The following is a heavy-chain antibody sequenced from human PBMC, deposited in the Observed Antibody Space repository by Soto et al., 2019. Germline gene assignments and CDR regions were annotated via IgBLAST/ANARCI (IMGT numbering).Heavy chain of an antibody. CDR3: ARDDCSSPSCLNY. V-gene: IGHV3-33*01. Sequence: QVQLVESGGGVVQPGTSLSLSCAASAFTCSNYGMHWVRQAPGRGLEWVAAIKSDGSKKYYTDSVTGRFTISRDNSDNTLYLRMNSLRAEDTAVYYCARDDCSSPSCLNYWGQGTLVTVSS. J-gene: IGHJ4*02. CDR1: AFTCSNYG. CDR2: IKSDGSKK. D-gene: IGHD2-2*01.